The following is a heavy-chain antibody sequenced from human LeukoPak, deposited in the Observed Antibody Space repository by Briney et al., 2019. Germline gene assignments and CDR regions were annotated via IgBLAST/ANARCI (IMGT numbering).Heavy chain of an antibody. Sequence: PGGSLRLSCAASGFTFDDYGMSWVRHAPGKGLEWVSGINWNGGSTGYADSVKGRFTISRDNAKNSLYLQMNSLGAEDTALYHCARDNYCTNGVCHLYYYGMDVWGQGTTVTVSS. D-gene: IGHD2-8*01. V-gene: IGHV3-20*01. CDR3: ARDNYCTNGVCHLYYYGMDV. CDR1: GFTFDDYG. CDR2: INWNGGST. J-gene: IGHJ6*02.